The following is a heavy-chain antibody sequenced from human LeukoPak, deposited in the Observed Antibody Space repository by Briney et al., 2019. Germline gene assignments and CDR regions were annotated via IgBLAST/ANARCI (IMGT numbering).Heavy chain of an antibody. CDR3: ARDIRSRYQGYYFDY. V-gene: IGHV1-2*02. CDR2: INPNSGGT. CDR1: GYTFTCYY. D-gene: IGHD2-2*01. Sequence: ASVKVSCKASGYTFTCYYMHWVRQAPGQGLEWMGWINPNSGGTNYAQKFQGRVTMTRDTSISTAYMELSRLRSDDTAVYYCARDIRSRYQGYYFDYWGQGTLVTVSS. J-gene: IGHJ4*02.